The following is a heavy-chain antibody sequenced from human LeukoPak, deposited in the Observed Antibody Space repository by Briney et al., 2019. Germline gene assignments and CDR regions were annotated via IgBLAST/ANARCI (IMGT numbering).Heavy chain of an antibody. J-gene: IGHJ3*02. CDR3: ARWPRSSGYYRDAFDI. V-gene: IGHV4-39*07. CDR2: IYHSGST. CDR1: GGSISSSSYY. Sequence: PSETLSLTCTVSGGSISSSSYYWGWIRQPPGKGLEWIGSIYHSGSTYYNPSLKSRVTISVDTSKNQFSLKLSSVTAADTAVYYCARWPRSSGYYRDAFDIWGQGTMVTVSS. D-gene: IGHD3-22*01.